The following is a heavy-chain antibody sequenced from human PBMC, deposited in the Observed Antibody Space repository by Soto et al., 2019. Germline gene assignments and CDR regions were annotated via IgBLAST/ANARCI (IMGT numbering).Heavy chain of an antibody. V-gene: IGHV4-31*03. CDR1: GGSISSGGYY. D-gene: IGHD6-13*01. CDR3: AREDAAAGTVY. J-gene: IGHJ4*02. CDR2: IYYSGST. Sequence: SETLSLTCTVSGGSISSGGYYWSWIRQHPGKGLEWIGYIYYSGSTYYNPSLKSRVTISVDTSKNQFSLKLSSVTAADTAVYYCAREDAAAGTVYWGQGTLVTVPS.